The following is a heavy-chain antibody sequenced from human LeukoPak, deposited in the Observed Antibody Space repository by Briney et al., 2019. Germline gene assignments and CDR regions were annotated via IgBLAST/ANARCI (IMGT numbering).Heavy chain of an antibody. CDR2: IYYSGSA. CDR1: GGSISNSGHY. D-gene: IGHD6-13*01. V-gene: IGHV4-31*03. Sequence: SETLSLTCTVSGGSISNSGHYWSWIRQHPGKGLEWIGYIYYSGSAYYNPSLKSRVAISVDTSKNQFSLELSSVTAADTALYYCAREIITAGMGNFDYWGQGTLVTVSS. J-gene: IGHJ4*02. CDR3: AREIITAGMGNFDY.